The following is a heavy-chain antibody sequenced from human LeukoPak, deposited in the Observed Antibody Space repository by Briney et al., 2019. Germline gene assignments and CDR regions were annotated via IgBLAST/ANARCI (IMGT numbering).Heavy chain of an antibody. CDR2: ISYDGSNK. Sequence: GGSLRLSCAASGFTFSSYSMHWVRQAPGKGLEWMAVISYDGSNKYYADSVKGRFTISRDNSSNTLYLQVNSLRAEDTAVYYCARGLQSGTQRGYFDYWGQGTLVTVSS. V-gene: IGHV3-30-3*01. CDR3: ARGLQSGTQRGYFDY. CDR1: GFTFSSYS. D-gene: IGHD3-10*01. J-gene: IGHJ4*02.